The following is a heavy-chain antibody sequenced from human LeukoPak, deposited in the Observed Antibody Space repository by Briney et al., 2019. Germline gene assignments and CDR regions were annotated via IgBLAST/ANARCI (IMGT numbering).Heavy chain of an antibody. V-gene: IGHV3-30*04. Sequence: GGSLRLSCAVSGITLSIYDMRWVRQAPGKGLEGVAVIKYGGSNKYYVDSVKGRFTISRDNSKNTLYLQMNSLRAEDTAVYYCARMETYYYDSSGSDYFDYWGQGTLVTVSS. J-gene: IGHJ4*02. CDR1: GITLSIYD. CDR3: ARMETYYYDSSGSDYFDY. D-gene: IGHD3-22*01. CDR2: IKYGGSNK.